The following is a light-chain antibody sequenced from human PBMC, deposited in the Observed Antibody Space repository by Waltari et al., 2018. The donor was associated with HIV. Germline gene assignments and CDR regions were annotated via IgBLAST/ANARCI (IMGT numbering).Light chain of an antibody. V-gene: IGKV3-11*01. CDR3: QQRSTWPST. CDR2: DAS. J-gene: IGKJ3*01. Sequence: EIVLTQPPATLSLSPGERATLYCRASQSVSNFLAWYQQKPGQAPSLLIYDASKRATGSPARFSGSGSGTDFTLTISSLEPEDFAVYYCQQRSTWPSTFGPGTKVDIK. CDR1: QSVSNF.